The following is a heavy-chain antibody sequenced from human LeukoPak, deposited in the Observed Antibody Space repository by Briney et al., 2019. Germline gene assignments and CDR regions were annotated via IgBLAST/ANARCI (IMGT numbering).Heavy chain of an antibody. D-gene: IGHD2-2*01. CDR3: ASWYCSSNTCYHMDV. CDR2: IYYRGSS. V-gene: IGHV4-59*01. CDR1: GGSINSYY. J-gene: IGHJ6*03. Sequence: SETLSLTCTVAGGSINSYYCSWIRQPPGERREWIGYIYYRGSSSYNHSLTSRVTMSVDTPKTHLSLKLSSVTAADTAVYYCASWYCSSNTCYHMDVWGNGTTVTVSS.